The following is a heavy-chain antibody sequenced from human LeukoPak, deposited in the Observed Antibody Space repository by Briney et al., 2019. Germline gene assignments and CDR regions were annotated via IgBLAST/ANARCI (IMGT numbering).Heavy chain of an antibody. CDR3: AKVLYGGYSYDY. CDR1: GFIFSTYV. J-gene: IGHJ4*02. Sequence: GSLRLSCAASGFIFSTYVMSWVRQAPGKGLEWVSVISGSGGSTNYADSVKGRFTISRDNSKNTLYLQMNSLRAEDTAVYYCAKVLYGGYSYDYWGQGTLVTVSS. CDR2: ISGSGGST. D-gene: IGHD5-18*01. V-gene: IGHV3-23*01.